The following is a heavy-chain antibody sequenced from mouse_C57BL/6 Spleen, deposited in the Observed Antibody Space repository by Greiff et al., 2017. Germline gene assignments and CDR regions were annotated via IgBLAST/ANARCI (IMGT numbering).Heavy chain of an antibody. D-gene: IGHD1-1*01. CDR1: GFTFTDYY. V-gene: IGHV7-3*01. CDR2: IRNKANGYTT. CDR3: ARSYGSRGYFDV. J-gene: IGHJ1*01. Sequence: EVQGVESGGGLVQPGGSLSLSCAASGFTFTDYYMSWVRQPPGKALEWLGFIRNKANGYTTGYSASVKGRFSISRDNSQSIIYLQMNALRAEDSATYYCARSYGSRGYFDVWGSGTTVTVSS.